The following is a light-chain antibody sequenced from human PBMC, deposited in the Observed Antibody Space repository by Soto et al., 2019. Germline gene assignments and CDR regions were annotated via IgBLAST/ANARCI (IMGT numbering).Light chain of an antibody. J-gene: IGLJ2*01. Sequence: QSALTQPASVSGSPGQSITVSCTGTSSDVGAYNLVSWYQQHPGKAPRLIIYEGTKRPSGISDRFSGSKSDNTASLTISGLRAEDEADYYCCSYAGSSTVVIFGGGTKLTVL. V-gene: IGLV2-23*03. CDR3: CSYAGSSTVVI. CDR1: SSDVGAYNL. CDR2: EGT.